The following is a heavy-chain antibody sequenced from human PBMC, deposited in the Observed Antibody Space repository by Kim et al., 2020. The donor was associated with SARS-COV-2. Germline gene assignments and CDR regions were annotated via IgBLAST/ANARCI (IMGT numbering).Heavy chain of an antibody. CDR2: INHSGST. J-gene: IGHJ5*02. D-gene: IGHD2-2*02. Sequence: SETLSLTCAVYGGSFSGYYWSWIRQPPGKGLEWIGEINHSGSTNYNPSLKSRVTISVDTSKNQFSLKLSSVTAADTAVYYCARGVLICSSTSCYTGWFDPWGQGTLVTVSS. CDR1: GGSFSGYY. V-gene: IGHV4-34*01. CDR3: ARGVLICSSTSCYTGWFDP.